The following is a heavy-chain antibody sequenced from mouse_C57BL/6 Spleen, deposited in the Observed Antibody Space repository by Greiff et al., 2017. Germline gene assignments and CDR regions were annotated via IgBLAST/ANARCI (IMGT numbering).Heavy chain of an antibody. CDR2: IWSGGST. Sequence: VKLVESGPGLVQPSQSLSITCTVSGFSLTSYGVHWVRQSPGKGLEWLGVIWSGGSTDYNAAFISRLSISKDNSKSQVFFKMNSLQADDTAIYYCARNVYYYGSSPYYFDYWGQGTTLTVSS. CDR1: GFSLTSYG. CDR3: ARNVYYYGSSPYYFDY. V-gene: IGHV2-2*01. D-gene: IGHD1-1*01. J-gene: IGHJ2*01.